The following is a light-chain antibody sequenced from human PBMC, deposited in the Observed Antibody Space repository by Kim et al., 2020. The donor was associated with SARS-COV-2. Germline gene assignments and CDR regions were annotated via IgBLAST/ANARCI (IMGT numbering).Light chain of an antibody. V-gene: IGLV3-19*01. CDR2: GKD. Sequence: ALGQTVKITGHEDSLKTSYATWYQQEPGQAPVLVLYGKDNRPSGIPDRFSGSSSSNTGSLTITGAQAEDEADYYCSSRDTTNSHVVFGGGTQLTVL. CDR3: SSRDTTNSHVV. CDR1: SLKTSY. J-gene: IGLJ3*02.